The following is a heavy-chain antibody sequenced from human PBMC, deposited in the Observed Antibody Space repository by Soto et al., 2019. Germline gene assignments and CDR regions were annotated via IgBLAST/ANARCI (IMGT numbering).Heavy chain of an antibody. CDR1: VASLIGDY. CDR2: IDATGSS. CDR3: VRDGTKNLRDWFDP. D-gene: IGHD1-1*01. Sequence: ETLDLTCNVSVASLIGDYWSWIRQSPGKGLEWIGRIDATGSSDYNPSLKSRITISVDMSKKQFSLTLRSVTAADTAMYYCVRDGTKNLRDWFDPWGQGILVTV. V-gene: IGHV4-4*07. J-gene: IGHJ5*02.